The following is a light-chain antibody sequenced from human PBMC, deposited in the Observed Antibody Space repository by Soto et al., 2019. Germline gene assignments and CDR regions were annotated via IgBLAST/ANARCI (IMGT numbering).Light chain of an antibody. Sequence: AIQMTQSPSSLSASVGDRVTITCRASQGIRNDLGWYQQKPGKAPKLLIYAAYSLQSGLPSRFSGSGSGTDFTLTISSLQPEYFATYYCLQDYNYPRTFGQGTKREIK. CDR1: QGIRND. CDR2: AAY. V-gene: IGKV1-6*01. J-gene: IGKJ2*01. CDR3: LQDYNYPRT.